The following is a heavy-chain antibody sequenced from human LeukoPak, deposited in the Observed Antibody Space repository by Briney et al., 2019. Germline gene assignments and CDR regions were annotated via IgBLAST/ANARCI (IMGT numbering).Heavy chain of an antibody. Sequence: GGSLRLSCAASGFTFLSYSMNWVRQAPGKGLEWVSSISSTSSSYIYYADSVKGRFTISRDNAKNSLYLQMNSLRAEDTAVYYCARSLLYENYYYYYYMDVWGKGTTVTISS. CDR3: ARSLLYENYYYYYYMDV. J-gene: IGHJ6*03. V-gene: IGHV3-21*01. CDR1: GFTFLSYS. CDR2: ISSTSSSYI. D-gene: IGHD5/OR15-5a*01.